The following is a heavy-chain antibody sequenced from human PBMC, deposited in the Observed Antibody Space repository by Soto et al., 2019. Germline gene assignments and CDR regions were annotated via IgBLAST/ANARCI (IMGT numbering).Heavy chain of an antibody. D-gene: IGHD4-17*01. CDR2: IKQDGSEK. CDR1: GFTFSSYW. J-gene: IGHJ4*02. V-gene: IGHV3-7*01. Sequence: TGGSLRLSCAASGFTFSSYWMSWVRQAPGKGLEWVANIKQDGSEKYYVDSVKGRFTISRDNAKNSLYLQMNSLRAEDTAVYYCARDVITVTTPYYFDYWGQGTLVTVSS. CDR3: ARDVITVTTPYYFDY.